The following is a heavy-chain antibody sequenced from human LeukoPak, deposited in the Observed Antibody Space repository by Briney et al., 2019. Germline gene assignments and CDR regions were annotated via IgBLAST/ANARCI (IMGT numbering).Heavy chain of an antibody. Sequence: GGSLRLSCAASGFTFSSYAMHWVRQAPGKGLEWVAVISYDGSNKYYADPVKGRFTISRDNSKDTLYLQMSSVRVDDTAVYYCARDRGRYYDSRGFYWGYYFDSWGQGILVTVST. V-gene: IGHV3-30-3*01. CDR3: ARDRGRYYDSRGFYWGYYFDS. CDR2: ISYDGSNK. J-gene: IGHJ4*02. CDR1: GFTFSSYA. D-gene: IGHD3-22*01.